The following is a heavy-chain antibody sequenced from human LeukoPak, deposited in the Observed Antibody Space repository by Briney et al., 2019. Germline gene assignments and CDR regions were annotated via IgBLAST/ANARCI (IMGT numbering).Heavy chain of an antibody. CDR1: GGSISSSSYY. CDR3: ARYYYGSGKDY. Sequence: SETLSLTCTVSGGSISSSSYYWGWIRQPPGKGLEWIGSIYYSGSTYYNPSLKSRITISVDTSKNQFSLKLSSVTAADTAVYYCARYYYGSGKDYWGQGTLVTVSS. J-gene: IGHJ4*02. D-gene: IGHD3-10*01. CDR2: IYYSGST. V-gene: IGHV4-39*01.